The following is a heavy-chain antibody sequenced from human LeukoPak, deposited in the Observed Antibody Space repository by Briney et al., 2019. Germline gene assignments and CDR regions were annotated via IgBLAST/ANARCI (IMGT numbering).Heavy chain of an antibody. Sequence: GESLKISCKGSGYSFTSYWIGWVRQMPGKGLEWMGIIYPGDSDTRYSPSFQGQVTISADKSISTTYLQWSSLKASDTAMYYCARLLRNIAAAVYFFDYWGQGTLVTVSS. J-gene: IGHJ4*02. CDR2: IYPGDSDT. V-gene: IGHV5-51*01. CDR3: ARLLRNIAAAVYFFDY. D-gene: IGHD6-13*01. CDR1: GYSFTSYW.